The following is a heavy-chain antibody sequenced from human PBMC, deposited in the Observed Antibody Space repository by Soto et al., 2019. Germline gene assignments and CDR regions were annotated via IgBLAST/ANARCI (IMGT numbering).Heavy chain of an antibody. CDR2: ISAYNGNT. CDR3: ARDLVATTRTLRGCIGY. V-gene: IGHV1-18*01. Sequence: ASVKVSCKASGYTFTSYGISWVRQAPGQGLEWMGWISAYNGNTNYAQKLQGRVTMTTDTSTSTAYMELRSLRSDDTAVYYCARDLVATTRTLRGCIGYWGQGTLVTVSS. CDR1: GYTFTSYG. J-gene: IGHJ4*02. D-gene: IGHD5-12*01.